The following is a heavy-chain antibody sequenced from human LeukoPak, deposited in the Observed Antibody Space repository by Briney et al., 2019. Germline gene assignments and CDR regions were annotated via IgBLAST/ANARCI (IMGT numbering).Heavy chain of an antibody. V-gene: IGHV3-15*01. CDR2: IKSKTDGGTT. Sequence: GGSLRLSCVASGFAFSNAWMSWVRQAPGKGLEWVGRIKSKTDGGTTDYAAPVKGRFTISRDDSKNTLYLQMNSLKTEDTAVYYCTTDPIVGATRGNYWGQGTLVTVPS. D-gene: IGHD1-26*01. CDR1: GFAFSNAW. CDR3: TTDPIVGATRGNY. J-gene: IGHJ4*02.